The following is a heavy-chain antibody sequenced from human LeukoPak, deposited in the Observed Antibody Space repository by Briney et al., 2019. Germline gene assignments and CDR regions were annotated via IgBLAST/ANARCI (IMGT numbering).Heavy chain of an antibody. CDR3: ASQAVMITFGGVIVEGNNWFDP. J-gene: IGHJ5*02. Sequence: GASVKVSCKASGYTFTGYYMHWVRQAPGQGLEWMGWINPNSGGTNYAQKFQGRVTMTRDTSISTAYMELSRLRSDDTAVYYCASQAVMITFGGVIVEGNNWFDPWGQGTLVTVSS. CDR2: INPNSGGT. D-gene: IGHD3-16*02. CDR1: GYTFTGYY. V-gene: IGHV1-2*02.